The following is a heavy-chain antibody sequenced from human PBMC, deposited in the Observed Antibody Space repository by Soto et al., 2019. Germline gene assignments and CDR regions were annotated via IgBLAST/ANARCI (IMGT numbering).Heavy chain of an antibody. J-gene: IGHJ5*02. CDR1: GGTFSNYA. D-gene: IGHD5-12*01. CDR3: AKDGGKDGYFGNWFDP. V-gene: IGHV1-69*15. CDR2: IIPIFGSV. Sequence: QVHLVQSGAEVKKPGSSVKVSCKASGGTFSNYAITWVRQAPGQGLEWLGRIIPIFGSVTFAQKFQGRITLTADESTTTVYMGLSSLRSDDTAVYYCAKDGGKDGYFGNWFDPWGQGTQVTVSS.